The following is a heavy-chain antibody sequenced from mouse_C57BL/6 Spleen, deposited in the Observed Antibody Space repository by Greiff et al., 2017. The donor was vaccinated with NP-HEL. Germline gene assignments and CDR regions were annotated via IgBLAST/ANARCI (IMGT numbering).Heavy chain of an antibody. Sequence: DVHLVESGGDLVKPGGSLKLSCAASGFTFSSYGMSWVRQTPDKRLEWVATISSGGSYTYYPDSVKGRFTISRDNAKNTRDLQMSSLKSEDTAMYYCGRNGGGMTTTMGYWGQGTSVTVSS. V-gene: IGHV5-6*01. CDR2: ISSGGSYT. J-gene: IGHJ4*01. CDR3: GRNGGGMTTTMGY. D-gene: IGHD1-1*01. CDR1: GFTFSSYG.